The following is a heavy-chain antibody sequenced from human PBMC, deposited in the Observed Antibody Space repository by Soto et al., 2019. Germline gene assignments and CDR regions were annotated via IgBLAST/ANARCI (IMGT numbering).Heavy chain of an antibody. CDR3: ARVPYGSGTPIDY. V-gene: IGHV4-31*03. CDR2: IYYSGST. CDR1: GGSISSGDYY. J-gene: IGHJ4*02. D-gene: IGHD3-10*01. Sequence: QVQLQESGPGLVKPSQTLSLTCTVSGGSISSGDYYWNWVRQHPGKGLEWIGYIYYSGSTYYNPSLQSRVTISVDTSKDQFSLKLSSVTAADTAVYYCARVPYGSGTPIDYWGQGTLVTVSS.